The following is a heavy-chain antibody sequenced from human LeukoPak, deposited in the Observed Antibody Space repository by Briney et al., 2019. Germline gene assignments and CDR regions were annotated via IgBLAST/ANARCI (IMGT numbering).Heavy chain of an antibody. CDR3: AKLPRYCSGGSCSNYFDY. CDR1: GFTFSSYA. CDR2: ISGSGGST. D-gene: IGHD2-15*01. J-gene: IGHJ4*02. Sequence: GGSLRLSCAASGFTFSSYAMSWVRQAPGKGLEWVSAISGSGGSTYYADSVKGRFTISRDNSKITLYLQMNSLRAEDTAVYYCAKLPRYCSGGSCSNYFDYWGQGTLVTVSS. V-gene: IGHV3-23*01.